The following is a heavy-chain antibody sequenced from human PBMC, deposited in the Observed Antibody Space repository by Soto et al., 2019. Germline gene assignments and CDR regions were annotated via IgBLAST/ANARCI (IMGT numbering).Heavy chain of an antibody. CDR1: GFTFSSYG. Sequence: QVQLVESGGGVVQPGRSLRLSCAASGFTFSSYGMNWVRQAPGKRLEWVAVISYDGSNKYYADSVTGRFTISRDNSNYTLYLQMNSLRAENMAVYYCANFRRQQKVQNDYWGQGTLVTVSS. D-gene: IGHD6-13*01. CDR3: ANFRRQQKVQNDY. J-gene: IGHJ4*02. CDR2: ISYDGSNK. V-gene: IGHV3-30*18.